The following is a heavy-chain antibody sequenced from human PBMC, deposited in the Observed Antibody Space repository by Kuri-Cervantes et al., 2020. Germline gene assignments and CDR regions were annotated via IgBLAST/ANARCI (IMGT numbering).Heavy chain of an antibody. J-gene: IGHJ4*02. CDR3: ARLGSSWHGAAGV. Sequence: SETLSLTCTVSGGSISSGDYYWSWIRQPPGKGLEWIGYIYYSGSTYYNPSLKSRVTISVDTSKNQFSLKLSSVTAADTAVYYCARLGSSWHGAAGVWGQGTLVTVSS. CDR2: IYYSGST. V-gene: IGHV4-30-4*08. D-gene: IGHD6-13*01. CDR1: GGSISSGDYY.